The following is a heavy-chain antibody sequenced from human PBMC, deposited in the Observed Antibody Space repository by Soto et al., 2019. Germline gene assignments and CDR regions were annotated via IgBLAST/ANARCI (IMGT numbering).Heavy chain of an antibody. V-gene: IGHV4-31*03. CDR3: ARDRVRNPGGNYYGMDV. CDR2: IYYSGST. CDR1: GGSISSGGYY. J-gene: IGHJ6*02. D-gene: IGHD3-10*01. Sequence: QVQLQESGPGLVKPSQTLSLTCTVSGGSISSGGYYWSWIRQHPGKGLEWIGYIYYSGSTYYNPSLKSRVTRSVDTSKNQFSLKLSSVTAADTAVYYCARDRVRNPGGNYYGMDVWGQGTTVTVSS.